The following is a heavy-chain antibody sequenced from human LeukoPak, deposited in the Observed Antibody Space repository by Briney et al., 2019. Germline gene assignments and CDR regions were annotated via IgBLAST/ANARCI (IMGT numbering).Heavy chain of an antibody. CDR3: ARVEYCYTTRCPGLAFDI. V-gene: IGHV4-39*07. D-gene: IGHD2/OR15-2a*01. CDR1: GGSISSSNYY. J-gene: IGHJ3*02. CDR2: LYHSGST. Sequence: KPSETLSLTCTVSGGSISSSNYYWGWIRQPPGKGLEWIGYLYHSGSTSYNPTLKSRVTISLDRSRNELSLKVNSVTAADTAVYYCARVEYCYTTRCPGLAFDIWGQGTMAIVSS.